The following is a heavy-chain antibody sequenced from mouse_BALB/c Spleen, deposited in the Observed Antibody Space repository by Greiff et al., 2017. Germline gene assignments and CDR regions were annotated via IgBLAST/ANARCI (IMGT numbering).Heavy chain of an antibody. V-gene: IGHV5-6-5*01. CDR3: ARDYYGNPYAMDY. D-gene: IGHD2-1*01. Sequence: EVMLVESGGGLVKPGGSLKLSCAASGFTFSSYAMSWVRQTPEKRLEWVASISSGGSTYYPDSVKGRFTISRDNARNILYLQMSSLRSEDTAMYYCARDYYGNPYAMDYWGQGTSVTVSS. CDR2: ISSGGST. CDR1: GFTFSSYA. J-gene: IGHJ4*01.